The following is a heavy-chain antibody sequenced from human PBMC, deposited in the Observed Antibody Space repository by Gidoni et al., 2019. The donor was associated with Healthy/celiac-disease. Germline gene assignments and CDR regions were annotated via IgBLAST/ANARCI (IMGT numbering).Heavy chain of an antibody. CDR3: ARGGFGVVIIAAFDI. J-gene: IGHJ3*02. CDR1: GFTFSSYG. CDR2: IWYDGSNK. V-gene: IGHV3-33*01. Sequence: QVQLVESGGGVVQPGRSLRLSCAASGFTFSSYGMHWVRQAPGKGLEWVAVIWYDGSNKYYADSVKGRFTISRDNSKNTLYLQMNSLRAEDTAVYYCARGGFGVVIIAAFDIWGQGTMVTVSS. D-gene: IGHD3-3*01.